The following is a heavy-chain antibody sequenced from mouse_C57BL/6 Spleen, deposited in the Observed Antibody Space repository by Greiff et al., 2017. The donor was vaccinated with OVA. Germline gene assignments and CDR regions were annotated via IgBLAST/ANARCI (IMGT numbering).Heavy chain of an antibody. J-gene: IGHJ2*01. Sequence: EVMLVESGGGLVKPGGSLKLSCAASGFTFSSYTMSWVRQTPEKRLEWVATISGGGGNTYYPDSVKGRFTISRDNAKNTLYLQMSSLRSEDTALYYCARQELTGYDGYYDSYFDYWGQGTTLTVSS. CDR3: ARQELTGYDGYYDSYFDY. CDR2: ISGGGGNT. V-gene: IGHV5-9*01. D-gene: IGHD2-3*01. CDR1: GFTFSSYT.